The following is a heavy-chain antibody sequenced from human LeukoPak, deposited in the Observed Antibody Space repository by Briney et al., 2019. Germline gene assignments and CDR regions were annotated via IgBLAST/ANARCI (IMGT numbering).Heavy chain of an antibody. CDR3: ARGVIQLSTDAFDI. V-gene: IGHV4-59*01. J-gene: IGHJ3*02. CDR1: GGSINNYY. CDR2: IYYSGNT. Sequence: SETLSLTCTVSGGSINNYYWSWIRQPPGKGLKWIGYIYYSGNTNYNPSLKSRVTISVDTSKNQFSLKLSSVTAADTAVYYCARGVIQLSTDAFDIWGQGTMVTVSS. D-gene: IGHD5-18*01.